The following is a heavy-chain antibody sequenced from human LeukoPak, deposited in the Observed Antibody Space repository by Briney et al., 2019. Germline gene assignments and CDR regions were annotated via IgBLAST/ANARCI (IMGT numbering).Heavy chain of an antibody. J-gene: IGHJ4*02. CDR3: AKESGSGQRGQYFDY. CDR2: ISWNSGSI. V-gene: IGHV3-9*01. D-gene: IGHD1-26*01. CDR1: GFTFDDYA. Sequence: PGGSLRLSCAASGFTFDDYAMHWVRQAPGKGPEWVSGISWNSGSIGYADSVKGRFTISRDNAKNSLYLQMNSLRAEDTALYYCAKESGSGQRGQYFDYWGQGTLVTVSS.